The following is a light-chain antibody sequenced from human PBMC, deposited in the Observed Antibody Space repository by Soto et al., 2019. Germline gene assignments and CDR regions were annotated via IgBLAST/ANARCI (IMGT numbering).Light chain of an antibody. CDR1: QSVSSSY. CDR3: QQYGSSPST. J-gene: IGKJ1*01. CDR2: GST. Sequence: EIVLTPSPGTLSLSPGERATLSCKASQSVSSSYLAWYQQKPGQAPRLLIYGSTSRATGVPARLSGSGSGTDFTLTISSLEPEDFAVYFCQQYGSSPSTCGQGTKV. V-gene: IGKV3-20*01.